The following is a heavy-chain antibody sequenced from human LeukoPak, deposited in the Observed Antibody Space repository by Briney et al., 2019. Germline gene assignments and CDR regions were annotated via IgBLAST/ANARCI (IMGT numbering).Heavy chain of an antibody. CDR3: AKVVYAWNYEAYYMDV. D-gene: IGHD1-7*01. V-gene: IGHV3-23*01. Sequence: PGGSLRLSCAAFGFTFSSYAMSWVRQAPGKGLEWVSAISGSGGSTYYADSVKGRFTISRDNSKNTLYLQMNSLRAEDTAVYYCAKVVYAWNYEAYYMDVWGKGTTVTVSS. CDR2: ISGSGGST. CDR1: GFTFSSYA. J-gene: IGHJ6*03.